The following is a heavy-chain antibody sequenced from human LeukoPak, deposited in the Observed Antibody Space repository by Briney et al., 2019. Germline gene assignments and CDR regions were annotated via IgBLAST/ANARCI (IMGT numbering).Heavy chain of an antibody. Sequence: GGSLRLSCAASGFTFSSYEMNWVRQAPGKGLEWVSYISSSGSTIYYADSVKGRFTISRDNAKNSLYLQMNSLRAEDTAVYYCARDWSGYYYEGYFDLWGRGTLVTVSS. CDR1: GFTFSSYE. CDR3: ARDWSGYYYEGYFDL. J-gene: IGHJ2*01. V-gene: IGHV3-48*03. CDR2: ISSSGSTI. D-gene: IGHD3-22*01.